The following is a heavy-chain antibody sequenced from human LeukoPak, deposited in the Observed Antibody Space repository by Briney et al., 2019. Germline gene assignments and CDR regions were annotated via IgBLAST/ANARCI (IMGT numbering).Heavy chain of an antibody. V-gene: IGHV4-61*02. Sequence: SETLSLTCTVSGGSISSGTYYWTWIRQPAGKGLEWIGRIYNSGSTSYNPSLKSRVTISMDTSKNQFSLKLSSVTAADTAMYYCARDQSYSGSYYSESDAFDIWGQGTMVTVSS. J-gene: IGHJ3*02. D-gene: IGHD1-26*01. CDR1: GGSISSGTYY. CDR2: IYNSGST. CDR3: ARDQSYSGSYYSESDAFDI.